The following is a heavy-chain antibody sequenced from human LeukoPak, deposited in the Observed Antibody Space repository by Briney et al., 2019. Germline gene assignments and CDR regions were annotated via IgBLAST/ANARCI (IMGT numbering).Heavy chain of an antibody. J-gene: IGHJ1*01. CDR3: AKDEAQYFQH. Sequence: GGSLRLSCAASGFTFSNYGMHWVRQAPGKGLEWVAFIRNDDGSNKYYADSVKGRFTISRDNSKNTGHLQMNSLRVEDAAVYYCAKDEAQYFQHWGQGTLVTVSA. CDR1: GFTFSNYG. CDR2: IRNDDGSNK. V-gene: IGHV3-30*02.